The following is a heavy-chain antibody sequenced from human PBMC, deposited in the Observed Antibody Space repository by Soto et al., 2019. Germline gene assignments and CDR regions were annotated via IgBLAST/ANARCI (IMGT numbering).Heavy chain of an antibody. Sequence: GGSLRLSCAASGFTFSSYAMSWVRQAPGKGLEWVSAISGSGGSTYCADSVKGRFTISRDNSKNTLYLQMNSLRAEDTAVYYCAKDFRALIVVVITPEFDPRGQGTLVTVSS. V-gene: IGHV3-23*01. CDR2: ISGSGGST. J-gene: IGHJ5*02. CDR1: GFTFSSYA. CDR3: AKDFRALIVVVITPEFDP. D-gene: IGHD3-22*01.